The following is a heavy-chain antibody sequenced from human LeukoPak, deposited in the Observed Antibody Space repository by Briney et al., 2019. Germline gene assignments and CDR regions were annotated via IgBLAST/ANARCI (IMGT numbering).Heavy chain of an antibody. CDR1: GGSISSDY. D-gene: IGHD3-10*01. V-gene: IGHV4-4*07. CDR2: IYTSGST. J-gene: IGHJ4*02. CDR3: ARVSYFYGSGSYLVDY. Sequence: SETLSLTCTVSGGSISSDYWRWGRERAGEGLERVGLIYTSGSTHYNPSIQTRVTMSVAPSKNQFSLMLSSAPPADTALYYCARVSYFYGSGSYLVDYWGQGTLVTVSS.